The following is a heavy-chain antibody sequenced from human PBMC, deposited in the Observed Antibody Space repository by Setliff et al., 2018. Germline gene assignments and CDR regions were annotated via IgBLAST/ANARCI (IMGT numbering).Heavy chain of an antibody. CDR1: GYTFSNYG. Sequence: ASAKVSCKASGYTFSNYGITWVRQAPGQGLEWMGWISAYTGNTKFAQKFQGRVTMTTDTSTSTAYLELRSLTSDDTAVYYCSKLVRYCTTTACQGASGAEFWGQGTLVTVSS. D-gene: IGHD2-8*01. CDR3: SKLVRYCTTTACQGASGAEF. CDR2: ISAYTGNT. V-gene: IGHV1-18*01. J-gene: IGHJ4*02.